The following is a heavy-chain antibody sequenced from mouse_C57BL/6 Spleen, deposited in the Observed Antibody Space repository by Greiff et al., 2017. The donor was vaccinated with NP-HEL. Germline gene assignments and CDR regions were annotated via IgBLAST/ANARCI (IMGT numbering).Heavy chain of an antibody. J-gene: IGHJ1*03. D-gene: IGHD1-1*01. CDR2: IDPEDGDT. CDR1: GFNIKDYY. Sequence: EVQLQQSGAELVRPGASVKLSCTASGFNIKDYYMHWVKQRPEQGLEWIGRIDPEDGDTEYAPKFQGKATMTADKSSNTAYLQLSSLTSEDTAVYYCTTVVYGSSPDFEVWGTGTTVTVSS. CDR3: TTVVYGSSPDFEV. V-gene: IGHV14-1*01.